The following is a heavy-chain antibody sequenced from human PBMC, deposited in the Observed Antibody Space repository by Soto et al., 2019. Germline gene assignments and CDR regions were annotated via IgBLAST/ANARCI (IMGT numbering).Heavy chain of an antibody. D-gene: IGHD3-22*01. CDR1: GGTFSSYA. V-gene: IGHV1-69*13. CDR2: IIPIFGTA. J-gene: IGHJ4*02. CDR3: ARSAGATQTYYYDSSGYYSYYFDY. Sequence: SVKVSCKASGGTFSSYAISWVRQAPGQGLEWMGGIIPIFGTANYAQKFQGRVTITADESTSTAYMELSSLRSEDTAVYYCARSAGATQTYYYDSSGYYSYYFDYWGQGTLVTVSS.